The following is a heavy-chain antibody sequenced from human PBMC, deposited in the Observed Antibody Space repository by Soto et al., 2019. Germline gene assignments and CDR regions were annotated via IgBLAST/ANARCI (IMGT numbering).Heavy chain of an antibody. V-gene: IGHV4-39*01. J-gene: IGHJ4*02. CDR2: IYYSGST. Sequence: PSETLSLTCTVSGGSISSSSYYWGWIRQPPGKGLEWIGNIYYSGSTYYSPSLKSRVTISVDTSKNQFSLRLSSVTAADTAVYYCMLGSGWKDSDYWGQGTLVTVSS. D-gene: IGHD3-22*01. CDR1: GGSISSSSYY. CDR3: MLGSGWKDSDY.